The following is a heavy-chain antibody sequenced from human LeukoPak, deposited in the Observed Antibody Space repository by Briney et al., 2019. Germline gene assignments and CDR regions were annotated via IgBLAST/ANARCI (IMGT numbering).Heavy chain of an antibody. CDR1: GFTVSSNY. CDR2: IFPSGST. V-gene: IGHV3-53*01. Sequence: PGGSLRLSCTVSGFTVSSNYMSWVRQAPGKGLEWVSVIFPSGSTFHADSVKGRFTISRDNSKNTLHLQMNSLGAEDTAVYYCAKNVDYGDYGLVDYWGQGTLVTASS. D-gene: IGHD4-17*01. J-gene: IGHJ4*02. CDR3: AKNVDYGDYGLVDY.